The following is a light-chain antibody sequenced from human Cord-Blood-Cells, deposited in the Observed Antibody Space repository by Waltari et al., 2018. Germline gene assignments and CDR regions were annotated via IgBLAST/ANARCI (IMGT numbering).Light chain of an antibody. J-gene: IGKJ2*03. V-gene: IGKV2-28*01. CDR1: QSLLHSNGYNY. CDR3: MQALQTPYS. CDR2: LGS. Sequence: DIVMNQSPLPLPVPPGEPASIPCRSSQSLLHSNGYNYLDWYLQKPGQSPQLLIYLGSNRASGVPDRFSGSGSGTDFTLKISRVEAEDVGVYYCMQALQTPYSFGQGTKLEIK.